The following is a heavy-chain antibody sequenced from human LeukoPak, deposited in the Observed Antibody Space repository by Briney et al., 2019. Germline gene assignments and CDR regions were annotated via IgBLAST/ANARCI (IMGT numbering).Heavy chain of an antibody. J-gene: IGHJ4*02. CDR1: EFTFSNYA. V-gene: IGHV3-23*01. CDR3: AKDIRGYSFGYHY. D-gene: IGHD5-18*01. Sequence: GGSLRHSCSCAASEFTFSNYAVPWARQPRGEVLEWVSLLSGSGGSTYYADSVKGRFTISRDNSKNTLYLQMSSLRVDDTARYYCAKDIRGYSFGYHYWGQGTLVTVSS. CDR2: LSGSGGST.